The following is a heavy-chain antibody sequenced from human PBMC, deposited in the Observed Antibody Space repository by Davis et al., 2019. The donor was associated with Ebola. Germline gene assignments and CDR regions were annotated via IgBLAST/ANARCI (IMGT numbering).Heavy chain of an antibody. D-gene: IGHD3-10*01. CDR1: GGSFSGYY. V-gene: IGHV4-34*01. CDR2: INHSGST. J-gene: IGHJ4*02. Sequence: AGSLTLSCAVYGGSFSGYYWSWIRQPPGKGLEWIGEINHSGSTNYNPSLKSRVTISVDTSKNQFSLKLSSVTAADTAVYYCARGRSYYYGSGTYWGYWGQGTLVTVSS. CDR3: ARGRSYYYGSGTYWGY.